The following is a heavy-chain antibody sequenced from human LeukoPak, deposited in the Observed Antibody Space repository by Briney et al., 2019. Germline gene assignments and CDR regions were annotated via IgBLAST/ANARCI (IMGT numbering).Heavy chain of an antibody. J-gene: IGHJ4*02. CDR1: GGSISSNKW. CDR2: IHHSGST. D-gene: IGHD6-19*01. Sequence: SGTLSLTCAVSGGSISSNKWWSWVRPPPGKGLEWIGEIHHSGSTNYNPSLKSRVTISVDKSKNQFSLKLSSVTAADTAVYYCASKLTAVAGYFDCWGQGTLVTVSS. CDR3: ASKLTAVAGYFDC. V-gene: IGHV4-4*02.